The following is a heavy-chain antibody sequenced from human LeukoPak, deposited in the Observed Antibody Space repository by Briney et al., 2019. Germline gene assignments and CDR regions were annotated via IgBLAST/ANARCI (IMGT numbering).Heavy chain of an antibody. CDR2: IYYSGAT. J-gene: IGHJ4*02. Sequence: TLSLTCTVSGGSMSAAGYFWSWIRQHPGRGLEWIGNIYYSGATFYNSSLKSRHTISVDTSKNQFSLKVTSVTAADTAVYYCARWSQSYFDNWGQGTLVTVAS. CDR1: GGSMSAAGYF. CDR3: ARWSQSYFDN. V-gene: IGHV4-31*03.